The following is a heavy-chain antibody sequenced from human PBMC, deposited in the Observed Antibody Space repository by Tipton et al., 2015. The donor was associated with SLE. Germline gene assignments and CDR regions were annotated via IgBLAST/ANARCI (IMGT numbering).Heavy chain of an antibody. CDR2: IYHRGNT. Sequence: GSLRLSCAVSGDSISNGDWWSWVRQPPGKGLEYIGEIYHRGNTNDNPSLKSRVTISVDKSTNHFFLKLTSVTAADTAVYYCARRAYYYAMDVWGQGTTVTVSS. CDR1: GDSISNGDW. V-gene: IGHV4-4*02. J-gene: IGHJ6*02. CDR3: ARRAYYYAMDV.